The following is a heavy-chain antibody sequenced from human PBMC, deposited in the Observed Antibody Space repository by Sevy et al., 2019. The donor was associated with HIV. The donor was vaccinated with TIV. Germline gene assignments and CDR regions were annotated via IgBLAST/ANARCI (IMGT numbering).Heavy chain of an antibody. Sequence: SETLSLTCTVSGDSISSYYWSWIRQPPGKGLGGIGYIFYNGITNYNPSLKSRVTISVDTSKNQFSLKLSSVTASDTAVYYCARSIAAPRGMDVWGQGTTVTVSS. CDR2: IFYNGIT. D-gene: IGHD6-6*01. CDR1: GDSISSYY. CDR3: ARSIAAPRGMDV. J-gene: IGHJ6*02. V-gene: IGHV4-59*01.